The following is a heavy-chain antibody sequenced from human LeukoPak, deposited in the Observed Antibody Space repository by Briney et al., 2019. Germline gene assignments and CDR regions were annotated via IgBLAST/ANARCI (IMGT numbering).Heavy chain of an antibody. D-gene: IGHD5-24*01. Sequence: AGRSLRLSCAASGFTFSSYAMHWVRQAPGKGLEWVAVISYDGSNKYYADSVKGRFTISRDNSKNTLYLQMNSLRAEDTAVYYCAREGGDGYNMEHDYWGQGTLVTVSS. CDR3: AREGGDGYNMEHDY. CDR1: GFTFSSYA. V-gene: IGHV3-30-3*01. CDR2: ISYDGSNK. J-gene: IGHJ4*02.